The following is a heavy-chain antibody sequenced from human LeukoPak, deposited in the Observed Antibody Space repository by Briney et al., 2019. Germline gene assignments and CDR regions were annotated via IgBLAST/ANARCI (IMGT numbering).Heavy chain of an antibody. J-gene: IGHJ4*02. CDR3: AKDLWDIVVVVADY. D-gene: IGHD2-15*01. Sequence: GGSLRLSCAASGFNFSRHTMNWVRQAPGKGLEWVSGISGSGGSTYYADSVKGRFTISRDNSKNTLYLQMNSLRAEDTAVYYCAKDLWDIVVVVADYWGQGTLVTVSS. V-gene: IGHV3-23*01. CDR2: ISGSGGST. CDR1: GFNFSRHT.